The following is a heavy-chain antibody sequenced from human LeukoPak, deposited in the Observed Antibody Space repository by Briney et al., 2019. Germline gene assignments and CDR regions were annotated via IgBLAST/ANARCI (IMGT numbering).Heavy chain of an antibody. CDR1: GVSTTRYGSR. V-gene: IGHV4-30-4*01. Sequence: SETLSLTCTVSGVSTTRYGSRWSWIRQPPGKGPEWIGDIYYSGNTYYNPALQNRITISLDTSKNQVSLKLTAADTAVYYCVRDKWVRAGSSWLHYGMDVWGQGTTVTVSS. CDR3: VRDKWVRAGSSWLHYGMDV. J-gene: IGHJ6*02. D-gene: IGHD6-13*01. CDR2: IYYSGNT.